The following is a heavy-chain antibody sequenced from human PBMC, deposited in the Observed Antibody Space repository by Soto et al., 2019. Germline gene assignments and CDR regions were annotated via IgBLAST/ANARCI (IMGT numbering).Heavy chain of an antibody. CDR2: INHSGST. V-gene: IGHV4-34*01. Sequence: SETLSLTCAVYGGSFSGYYWSWIRQPPGKGLEWIGEINHSGSTNYNPSLKSRVTISVDTSKNQFSLKLSSVTAADTAVYYCAREGERMGAEIYGMDVWGQGTTVTVSS. D-gene: IGHD3-16*01. CDR1: GGSFSGYY. J-gene: IGHJ6*02. CDR3: AREGERMGAEIYGMDV.